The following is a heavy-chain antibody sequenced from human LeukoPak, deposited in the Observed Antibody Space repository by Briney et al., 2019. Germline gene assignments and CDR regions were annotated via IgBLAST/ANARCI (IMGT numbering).Heavy chain of an antibody. V-gene: IGHV4-38-2*02. J-gene: IGHJ5*02. CDR3: ARDRVGRFGELPFWFDP. Sequence: PSETLSLTCAVSGYSISSGYYWGWIRQPPGKGLEWIGSIYHSGSTYYNPSLKSRVTISVDTSKNQFSLKLSSVTAADTAVYYCARDRVGRFGELPFWFDPWGQGTLVTVSS. CDR1: GYSISSGYY. D-gene: IGHD3-10*01. CDR2: IYHSGST.